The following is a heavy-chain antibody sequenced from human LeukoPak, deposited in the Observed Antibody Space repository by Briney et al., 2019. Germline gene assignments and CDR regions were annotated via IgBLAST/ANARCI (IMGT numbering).Heavy chain of an antibody. J-gene: IGHJ4*02. D-gene: IGHD3-10*01. CDR1: GFTFSSYA. CDR2: ISGSGGST. V-gene: IGHV3-23*01. Sequence: GGSLRLSCAASGFTFSSYAMSWVRQAPGKGLGWVSAISGSGGSTYYADSVKGRFTISRDNSKNTLYLQMNSLRAEDTAVYYCAKDINRRTYYYGSGSYSLSDYWGQGTLVTVSS. CDR3: AKDINRRTYYYGSGSYSLSDY.